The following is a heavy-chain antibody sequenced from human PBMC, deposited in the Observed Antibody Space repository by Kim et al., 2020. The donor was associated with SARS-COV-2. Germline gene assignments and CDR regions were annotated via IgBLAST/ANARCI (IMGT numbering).Heavy chain of an antibody. Sequence: NGYAVSVKSRVTINPDTSKNNFSLQLNSVTPEDTAVYYCAREGWLVGFDYWGQGTLVTVSS. V-gene: IGHV6-1*01. D-gene: IGHD6-19*01. J-gene: IGHJ4*02. CDR2: N. CDR3: AREGWLVGFDY.